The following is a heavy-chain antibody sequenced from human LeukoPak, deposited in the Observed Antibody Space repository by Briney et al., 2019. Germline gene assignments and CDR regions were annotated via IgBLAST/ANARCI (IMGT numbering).Heavy chain of an antibody. D-gene: IGHD3-10*01. J-gene: IGHJ6*02. Sequence: ASVKVSCKASGYTFTSYDINWVRQATGQGLEWMGWMNPNSGNTGYAQKFKGRVSMTRNTSISTAYMELSSLRSEDTAVYYCARGGRGYYYGSGTSRGRYYYYGMDVWGQGTTVTVSS. CDR2: MNPNSGNT. CDR3: ARGGRGYYYGSGTSRGRYYYYGMDV. V-gene: IGHV1-8*01. CDR1: GYTFTSYD.